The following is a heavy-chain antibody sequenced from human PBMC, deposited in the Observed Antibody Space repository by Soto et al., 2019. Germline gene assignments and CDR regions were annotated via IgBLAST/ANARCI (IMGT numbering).Heavy chain of an antibody. Sequence: EVKLMESGGGLVQPGASLRLSCAASGFTFANYAMSWVRQAPGKGLAWVSSISGSGASPYYGDSVKGRFTISRDNSKNTLYLQMDSLRVEDTAVYYCAKVFGIRYFDSWGQGALVTVSS. J-gene: IGHJ4*02. D-gene: IGHD3-9*01. V-gene: IGHV3-23*01. CDR3: AKVFGIRYFDS. CDR2: ISGSGASP. CDR1: GFTFANYA.